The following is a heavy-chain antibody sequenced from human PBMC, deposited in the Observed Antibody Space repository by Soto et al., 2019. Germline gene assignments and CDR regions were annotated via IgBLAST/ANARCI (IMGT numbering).Heavy chain of an antibody. Sequence: SETLSLTCTVSGCSISISSYYWGWILQPPGKGLEWIGSIYYSGSTYYNPSLKSRVTISVDTSKNQFSLKLSSVTAADTAVYYCARHTPAISISDHWGQGTLVTVSS. CDR1: GCSISISSYY. CDR3: ARHTPAISISDH. CDR2: IYYSGST. V-gene: IGHV4-39*01. D-gene: IGHD2-15*01. J-gene: IGHJ4*02.